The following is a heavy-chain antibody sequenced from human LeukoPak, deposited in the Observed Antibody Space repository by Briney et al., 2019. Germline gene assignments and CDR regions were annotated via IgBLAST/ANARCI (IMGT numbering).Heavy chain of an antibody. CDR1: GGSFSGYY. V-gene: IGHV4-34*01. CDR2: INHSGST. Sequence: SETLSLTCAVYGGSFSGYYWSWIRQPPGKGLEWIGEINHSGSTNYNPSLKSRVTISVDTSKNQFSLKLSSVTAADTAVYYCARTMTKASFDPWGQGTLVTVSS. D-gene: IGHD3-22*01. CDR3: ARTMTKASFDP. J-gene: IGHJ5*02.